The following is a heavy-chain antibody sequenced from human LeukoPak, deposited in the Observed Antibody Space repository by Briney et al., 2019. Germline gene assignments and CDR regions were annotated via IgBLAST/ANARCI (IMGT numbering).Heavy chain of an antibody. J-gene: IGHJ4*02. V-gene: IGHV4-59*01. CDR2: IYYSGST. CDR3: ARVSRPIAAAKFDY. CDR1: GGSISSYY. Sequence: PSETLSLTCTVSGGSISSYYWSWIRQPPGKGLECIGYIYYSGSTNYNPSLKSRVTISVDTSKNQFSLKLSPVTAADTAVYYCARVSRPIAAAKFDYWGQGTLVTVSS. D-gene: IGHD6-13*01.